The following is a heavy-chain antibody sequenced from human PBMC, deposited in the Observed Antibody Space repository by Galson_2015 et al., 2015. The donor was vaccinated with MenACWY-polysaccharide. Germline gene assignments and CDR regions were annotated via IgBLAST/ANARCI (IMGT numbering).Heavy chain of an antibody. CDR3: ARTYCDRTTCYGMDV. Sequence: SLRLSCAASGFTFSSYAMHWVRQAPGKGLEWVAVISYDESNKYYADSVKDRFTISRDNSKNTLYLQVNSLRAEDTAVYYCARTYCDRTTCYGMDVWGQGTTVTVSS. CDR1: GFTFSSYA. J-gene: IGHJ6*02. CDR2: ISYDESNK. V-gene: IGHV3-30-3*01. D-gene: IGHD2-2*01.